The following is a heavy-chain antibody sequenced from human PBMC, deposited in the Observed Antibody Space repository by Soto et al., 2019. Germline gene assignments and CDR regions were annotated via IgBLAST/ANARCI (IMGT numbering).Heavy chain of an antibody. CDR3: AKDSSLYSSGLYYFEY. J-gene: IGHJ4*02. Sequence: EVQLVESGGGLVQPGRSLRLSCAASGFTFDDYAMHWVRQAPGKGLEWVSGISWNSGSIGYEDSVKGRFTISSDNAKNSLYLQMNSLRAEDTALYYCAKDSSLYSSGLYYFEYWGQGTLVTVSS. D-gene: IGHD6-19*01. CDR2: ISWNSGSI. V-gene: IGHV3-9*01. CDR1: GFTFDDYA.